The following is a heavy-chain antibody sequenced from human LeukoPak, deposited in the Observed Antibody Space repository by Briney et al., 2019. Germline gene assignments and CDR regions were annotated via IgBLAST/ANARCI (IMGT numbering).Heavy chain of an antibody. Sequence: GRSLRLSCAASGFTFDDYAMHWVRQAPGKGLEWVSGINWNSGSIDYADSVKGRFTISRDNAKNSLYLQMNSLRAEDTALYYCEKGDSSTPKYYLGYWGQGTLVTVSS. CDR2: INWNSGSI. J-gene: IGHJ4*02. V-gene: IGHV3-9*01. D-gene: IGHD3-22*01. CDR1: GFTFDDYA. CDR3: EKGDSSTPKYYLGY.